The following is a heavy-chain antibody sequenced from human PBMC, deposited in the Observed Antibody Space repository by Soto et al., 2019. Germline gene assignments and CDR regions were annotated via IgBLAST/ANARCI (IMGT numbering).Heavy chain of an antibody. Sequence: AASVKVSCKVSGYTLTELSMHWVRQAPGKGLEWMGGFDPEDGETIYAQKFQGRVTMTEDTSTDTAYMELSSLRSEDTAVYYCATGQAVLLWFGELLNAFDIWGQGTMVTVSS. CDR3: ATGQAVLLWFGELLNAFDI. D-gene: IGHD3-10*01. CDR1: GYTLTELS. J-gene: IGHJ3*02. CDR2: FDPEDGET. V-gene: IGHV1-24*01.